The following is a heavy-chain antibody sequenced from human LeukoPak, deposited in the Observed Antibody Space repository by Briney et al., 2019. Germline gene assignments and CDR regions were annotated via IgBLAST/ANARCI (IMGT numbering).Heavy chain of an antibody. J-gene: IGHJ4*02. CDR2: IYYSGST. CDR3: ARFGTAVAGPY. CDR1: GGSISSSSYY. Sequence: PSETLSLTCTVSGGSISSSSYYWGWIRQPPGKGLEWIGSIYYSGSTYYNPSLKSRVTISVDTSKNQFSLKLSSVTAADTAVYYCARFGTAVAGPYWGQGTLVTVSS. V-gene: IGHV4-39*07. D-gene: IGHD6-19*01.